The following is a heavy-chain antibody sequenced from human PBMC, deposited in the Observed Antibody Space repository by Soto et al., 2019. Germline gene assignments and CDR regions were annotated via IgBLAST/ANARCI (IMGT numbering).Heavy chain of an antibody. CDR3: SAWLQHHFDY. CDR2: LDGSGGNT. CDR1: GFTFSNHG. V-gene: IGHV3-23*01. D-gene: IGHD6-19*01. Sequence: EVQLLESGGGLVQPGGSLRLSCAASGFTFSNHGMSWVRQAPGKGLEWVSTLDGSGGNTHYADSVKGRFTISRDNSKNTLYLQMSSLRAEDTAIYYCSAWLQHHFDYWGQGTLATVSS. J-gene: IGHJ4*02.